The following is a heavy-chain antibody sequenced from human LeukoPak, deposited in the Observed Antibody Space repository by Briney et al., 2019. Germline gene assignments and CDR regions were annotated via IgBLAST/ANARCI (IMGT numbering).Heavy chain of an antibody. Sequence: GGSLRLSCAASGFTFSSYWMSWVRQAPGKGLEWVANIKQDGSEKYYVDSVKGRFTISRDNAKNSLYLQMNSLRAEDTAVYYCASSLGIAAAPTRPVLAFDIWGQGTMVTVSS. CDR1: GFTFSSYW. CDR2: IKQDGSEK. V-gene: IGHV3-7*01. J-gene: IGHJ3*02. CDR3: ASSLGIAAAPTRPVLAFDI. D-gene: IGHD6-13*01.